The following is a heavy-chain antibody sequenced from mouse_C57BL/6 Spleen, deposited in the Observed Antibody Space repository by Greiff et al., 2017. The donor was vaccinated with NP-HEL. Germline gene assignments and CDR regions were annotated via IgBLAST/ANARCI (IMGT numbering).Heavy chain of an antibody. CDR2: ISYSGST. Sequence: EVMLVESGPGMVKPSQSLSLTCTVTGYSITSGYDWHWIRHFPGNKLEWMGYISYSGSTNYNPSLKSRISITHDTSKNHFFLKLNSVTTEDTATYYCARGGQLGFDYWGQGTTLTVSS. CDR1: GYSITSGYD. CDR3: ARGGQLGFDY. V-gene: IGHV3-1*01. D-gene: IGHD4-1*02. J-gene: IGHJ2*01.